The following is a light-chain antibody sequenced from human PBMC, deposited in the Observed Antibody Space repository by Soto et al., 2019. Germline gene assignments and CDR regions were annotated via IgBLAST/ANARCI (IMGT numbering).Light chain of an antibody. J-gene: IGLJ3*02. CDR1: SSNIGSNS. Sequence: QSVLTQPPSASGTPGQRVTIFCSGSSSNIGSNSVNWYQQLPGTAPKLLIYYNYQRPSGVPDRFSGSKSGTSASLAISGLQSEDEADYYCAAWDDSLNAVVFGGGTQLTVL. CDR3: AAWDDSLNAVV. V-gene: IGLV1-44*01. CDR2: YNY.